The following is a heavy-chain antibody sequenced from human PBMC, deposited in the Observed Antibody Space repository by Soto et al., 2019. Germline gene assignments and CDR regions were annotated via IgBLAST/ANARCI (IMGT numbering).Heavy chain of an antibody. J-gene: IGHJ6*02. CDR3: ARDIYRSANYYYYGMDV. CDR2: IYYSGST. CDR1: GGSISSGGYY. Sequence: SETLSLTCTVSGGSISSGGYYRSWIRQHPGKGLEWIGYIYYSGSTYYKPSLKSRVTISVDTSKNQFSLKLSSVTAADTAVYYCARDIYRSANYYYYGMDVWGQGTTVTVSS. V-gene: IGHV4-30-4*08. D-gene: IGHD3-9*01.